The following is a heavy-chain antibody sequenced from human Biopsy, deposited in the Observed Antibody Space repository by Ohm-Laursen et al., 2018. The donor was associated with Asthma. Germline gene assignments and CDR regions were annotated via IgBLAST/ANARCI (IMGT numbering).Heavy chain of an antibody. D-gene: IGHD6-19*01. Sequence: LTLTCAASGFTFSTYAMHWVRQAPGKGLEWVALISYDGSKRHSADSVRGRFTISRDFSKNTLHLQMHSLRVEDTAVYYCARGDSSGWSHYYFDYWGQGTLVTVSS. CDR1: GFTFSTYA. CDR2: ISYDGSKR. V-gene: IGHV3-30*14. CDR3: ARGDSSGWSHYYFDY. J-gene: IGHJ4*02.